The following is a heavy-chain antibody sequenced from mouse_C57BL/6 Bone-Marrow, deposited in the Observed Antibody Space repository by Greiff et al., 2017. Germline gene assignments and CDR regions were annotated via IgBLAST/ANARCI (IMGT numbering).Heavy chain of an antibody. Sequence: QVQLQQSGPELVKPGASVKISCKASGYAFSSSWMNWVKQRPGKGLEWIGRIYPGDGDTNYNGKFKGKATLTADKSSSTAYMQLSSLTSEDSAVYFCARKGGQITTVEYFDVWGTGTTVTVSS. J-gene: IGHJ1*03. CDR1: GYAFSSSW. V-gene: IGHV1-82*01. CDR3: ARKGGQITTVEYFDV. D-gene: IGHD1-1*01. CDR2: IYPGDGDT.